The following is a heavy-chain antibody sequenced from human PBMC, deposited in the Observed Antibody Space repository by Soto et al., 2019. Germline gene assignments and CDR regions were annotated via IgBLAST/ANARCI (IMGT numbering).Heavy chain of an antibody. CDR1: GGSISSGGYY. Sequence: QVQLQESGPGLVKPSQTLSLTCTVSGGSISSGGYYWSWIRQHPGKGLEWIGYIYYSGSTYYNPSLKSRVTIPVDTSKNQFSLKLSSVTAADTAVYYCARTTGTTFYYYGMDVWGQGTTVTVSS. J-gene: IGHJ6*02. D-gene: IGHD1-1*01. CDR3: ARTTGTTFYYYGMDV. CDR2: IYYSGST. V-gene: IGHV4-31*03.